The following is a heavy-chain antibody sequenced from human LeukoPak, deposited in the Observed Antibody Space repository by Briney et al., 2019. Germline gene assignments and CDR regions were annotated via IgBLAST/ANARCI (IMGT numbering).Heavy chain of an antibody. J-gene: IGHJ6*03. D-gene: IGHD6-13*01. CDR3: ARVIAAAGWDYYMDV. Sequence: GGSLRLSCAASGFTFSSYGMHWVRQAPGKGLEWVAVIWYGGSNKYYADSVKGRFTISRDNSKNTLYLQMNSLRAEDTAVYYCARVIAAAGWDYYMDVWGKGTTVTVSS. CDR2: IWYGGSNK. V-gene: IGHV3-33*08. CDR1: GFTFSSYG.